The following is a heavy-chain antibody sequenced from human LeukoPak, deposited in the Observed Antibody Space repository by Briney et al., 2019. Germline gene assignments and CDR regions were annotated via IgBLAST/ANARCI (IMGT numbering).Heavy chain of an antibody. D-gene: IGHD1-26*01. CDR1: GGSISSGDFY. Sequence: SETLSLTCTVSGGSISSGDFYWSWVRQPPGKGLERIGYMYNSVTAYYNPSLKSRVTISPDTSKNQISLMLSSVTAADAAVYFCARAKGGTYLDRRVFDYWGQGTLVTVSS. V-gene: IGHV4-30-4*01. CDR3: ARAKGGTYLDRRVFDY. J-gene: IGHJ4*02. CDR2: MYNSVTA.